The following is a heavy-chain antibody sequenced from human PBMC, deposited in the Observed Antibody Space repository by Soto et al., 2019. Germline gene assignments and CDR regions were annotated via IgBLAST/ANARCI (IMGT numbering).Heavy chain of an antibody. CDR2: IYHSGST. V-gene: IGHV4-30-2*01. J-gene: IGHJ5*02. CDR1: GGSISSGGYS. D-gene: IGHD3-22*01. CDR3: ARRARYYYDSSGYYSRNWFNP. Sequence: NPSETLSLTCAVSGGSISSGGYSWSWIRKPPGKGLEWIGYIYHSGSTYYNPSLKSRVTISVDRSKNQFSLKLSSVTAADTAVYYCARRARYYYDSSGYYSRNWFNPWGQGTLVIVTS.